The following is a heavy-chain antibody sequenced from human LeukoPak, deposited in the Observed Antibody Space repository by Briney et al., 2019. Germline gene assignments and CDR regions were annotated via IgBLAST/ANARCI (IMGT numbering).Heavy chain of an antibody. J-gene: IGHJ3*02. CDR2: VNPNSGGT. CDR1: GYTFTGYY. D-gene: IGHD3-22*01. V-gene: IGHV1-2*02. CDR3: ARVCPNYYDGSGCVDAFDI. Sequence: ASVKVSCKASGYTFTGYYMHWVRQAPGQGLEWMGWVNPNSGGTNYAQKFQGRVTMTRDTSISTAYMELSRLRSDDTAVYYCARVCPNYYDGSGCVDAFDIWGQGTMVTVSS.